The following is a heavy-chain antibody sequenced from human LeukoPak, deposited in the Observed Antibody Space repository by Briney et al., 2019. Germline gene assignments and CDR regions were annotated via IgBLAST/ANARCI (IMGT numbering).Heavy chain of an antibody. D-gene: IGHD4-17*01. V-gene: IGHV4-59*01. Sequence: SETLSLTCAVYGGSFSGYYWSWIRQPPGKGLEWIGYIYYSGSTNYNPSLKSRVTISVDTSKNQFSLKLSSVTAADTAVYYCARVRYGDYVVGYWGQGTLVTVSS. J-gene: IGHJ4*02. CDR3: ARVRYGDYVVGY. CDR1: GGSFSGYY. CDR2: IYYSGST.